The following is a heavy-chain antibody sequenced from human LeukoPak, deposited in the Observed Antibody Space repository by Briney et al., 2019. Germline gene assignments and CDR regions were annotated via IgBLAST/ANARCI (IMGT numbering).Heavy chain of an antibody. CDR2: IIPIFGTA. V-gene: IGHV1-69*05. CDR1: GGTFSSYA. J-gene: IGHJ4*02. D-gene: IGHD3-10*01. CDR3: ARDIGSGSYHFDY. Sequence: SVKVSCKASGGTFSSYAISWVRQAPGQGLEWMGGIIPIFGTANYAQKFQGRVTITTDESTSTAYMELCSLRSEDTAVYYCARDIGSGSYHFDYWGQGTLVTVSS.